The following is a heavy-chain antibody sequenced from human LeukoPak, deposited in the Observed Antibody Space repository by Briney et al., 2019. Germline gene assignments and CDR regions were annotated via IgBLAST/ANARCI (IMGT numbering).Heavy chain of an antibody. CDR3: ARGTRITMIVVVITSPWFDP. CDR2: INHSGST. J-gene: IGHJ5*02. CDR1: GVSISGNYYF. D-gene: IGHD3-22*01. Sequence: PSETLSLTCNVSGVSISGNYYFWGWIRQPPGKGLEWIGEINHSGSTNYNPSLKSRVTISVDTSKNQFSLKLSSVTAADTAVYYCARGTRITMIVVVITSPWFDPWGQGTLVTVSS. V-gene: IGHV4-39*07.